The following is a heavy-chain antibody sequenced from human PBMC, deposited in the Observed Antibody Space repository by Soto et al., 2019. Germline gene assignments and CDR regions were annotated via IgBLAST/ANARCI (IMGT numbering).Heavy chain of an antibody. Sequence: GGSLRLSCAASGCTFSTYNMNWVRQAPGKGLEWVSSISSGSSGSNYIYYADSVRGRFTISRDNAKNSLYLQMNSLRAEDTAVYYCARDPTVNWGQGTLVTVSS. CDR1: GCTFSTYN. CDR3: ARDPTVN. CDR2: ISSGSSGSNYI. J-gene: IGHJ4*02. D-gene: IGHD4-17*01. V-gene: IGHV3-21*01.